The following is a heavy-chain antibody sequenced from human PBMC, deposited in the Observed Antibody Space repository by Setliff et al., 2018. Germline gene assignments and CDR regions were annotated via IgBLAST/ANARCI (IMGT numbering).Heavy chain of an antibody. D-gene: IGHD3-10*01. Sequence: KTSETLSLTCTVSGGSVSSSSYYWGWIRQPPGKGLEWIGSIYYSGSTYYNPSHKSRVTISVDTSKNQFSLKLSSVTAADTAVYYCARAEYYYGSGSFHPYYMDVWGQGTTVTVSS. V-gene: IGHV4-39*07. CDR3: ARAEYYYGSGSFHPYYMDV. J-gene: IGHJ6*03. CDR1: GGSVSSSSYY. CDR2: IYYSGST.